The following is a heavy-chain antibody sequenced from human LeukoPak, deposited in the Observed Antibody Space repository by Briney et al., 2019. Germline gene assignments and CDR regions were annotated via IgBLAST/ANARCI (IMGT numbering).Heavy chain of an antibody. CDR3: ARDARELLDFDY. Sequence: ASVTVSFKASGYTFTGYYMHWVRQAPGQGLEWMGWINPNGGGTNYAQKFQGRATMTRDTSISTAYMELSRLRSDDTAVYYCARDARELLDFDYWGQGTLVTVSS. D-gene: IGHD2-21*02. CDR2: INPNGGGT. CDR1: GYTFTGYY. J-gene: IGHJ4*02. V-gene: IGHV1-2*02.